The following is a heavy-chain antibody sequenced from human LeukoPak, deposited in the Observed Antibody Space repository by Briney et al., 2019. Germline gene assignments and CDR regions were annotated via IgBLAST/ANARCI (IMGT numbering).Heavy chain of an antibody. CDR1: GFSVSSYS. CDR3: ARDPSAVPTAVNWFDP. CDR2: ISSTSTYI. J-gene: IGHJ5*02. Sequence: GGSLRLSCVASGFSVSSYSMNWVRQAPGKGLEWVSSISSTSTYIYYTDSVKGRFTISRDNAKNSLYLQMDSLRAEDTAVYYCARDPSAVPTAVNWFDPWGQGTLVTVSP. D-gene: IGHD2-2*01. V-gene: IGHV3-21*06.